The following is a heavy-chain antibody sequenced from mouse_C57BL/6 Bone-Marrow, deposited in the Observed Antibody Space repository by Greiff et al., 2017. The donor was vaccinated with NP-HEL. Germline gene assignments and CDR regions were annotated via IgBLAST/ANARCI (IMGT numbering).Heavy chain of an antibody. J-gene: IGHJ3*01. CDR1: GYSITSGYY. CDR2: ISYDGSN. D-gene: IGHD2-1*01. Sequence: EVQVVESGPGLVKPSQSLSLTCSVTGYSITSGYYWNWIRQFPGNKLEWMGYISYDGSNNYNPSLKNRISITRDTSKNQFFLKLNSVTTEDTATYYCARAGGNYALFAYWGQGTLVTVSA. CDR3: ARAGGNYALFAY. V-gene: IGHV3-6*01.